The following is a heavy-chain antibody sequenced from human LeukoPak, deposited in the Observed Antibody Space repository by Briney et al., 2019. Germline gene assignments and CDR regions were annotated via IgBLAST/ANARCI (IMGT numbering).Heavy chain of an antibody. D-gene: IGHD3-10*01. V-gene: IGHV4-31*03. J-gene: IGHJ4*02. CDR3: ARAYYGSGSFDY. CDR1: GGSISRAGNY. CDR2: IYYSGST. Sequence: PSQTLSLTCTVSGGSISRAGNYWSWIRQHPGKALEWIGYIYYSGSTYYNPSLKSRLTISLDTSRNQFSLRLTSVTAVDTAVYYCARAYYGSGSFDYWGQGTLVTVSS.